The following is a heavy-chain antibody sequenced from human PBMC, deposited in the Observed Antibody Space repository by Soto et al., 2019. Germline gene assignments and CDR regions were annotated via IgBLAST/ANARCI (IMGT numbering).Heavy chain of an antibody. D-gene: IGHD2-15*01. J-gene: IGHJ4*02. CDR2: IYHSGST. CDR3: ARGQVIAAQH. V-gene: IGHV4-30-2*01. CDR1: GGSISSGGYS. Sequence: SETLSLTCAVSGGSISSGGYSWSWIRQPPGKGLEWIGYIYHSGSTYYNPSLKSRVTISEDRSKNQFSLKLSSVTAADTAVYYCARGQVIAAQHWGQGTLVTVSS.